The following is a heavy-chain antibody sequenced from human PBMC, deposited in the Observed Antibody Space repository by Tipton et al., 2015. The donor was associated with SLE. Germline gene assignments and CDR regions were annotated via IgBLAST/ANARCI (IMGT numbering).Heavy chain of an antibody. D-gene: IGHD3-22*01. CDR3: AREFYYDTSGYPYYFDY. V-gene: IGHV3-21*01. CDR2: ITTTSSHK. J-gene: IGHJ4*02. Sequence: QLVQSGGGVVQPGRSLRLSCAASGFTFSNYAMNWVRQAPGKGLEWVSSITTTSSHKYYPESVRGRFTISRDNAKNSLYLQMNSLRVEDTAVYYCAREFYYDTSGYPYYFDYWGQGTLVTVSS. CDR1: GFTFSNYA.